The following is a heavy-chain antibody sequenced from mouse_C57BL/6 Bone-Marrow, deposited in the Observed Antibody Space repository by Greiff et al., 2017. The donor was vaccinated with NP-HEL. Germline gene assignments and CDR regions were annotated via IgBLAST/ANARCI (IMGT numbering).Heavy chain of an antibody. J-gene: IGHJ1*03. D-gene: IGHD1-1*01. V-gene: IGHV1-87*01. Sequence: QVQLKQSGTELARPWASVKISCQAFYTFSRRVHFAIRDTNYWMQWVKQRPGQGLDWIGAIYPGNGDTSFNPKFKGKAPVTADKSSSTAYMQLSILTSEDSAVYYCAWSPFYYYVSTYWYFDVWGTGTTVTVSS. CDR2: GQGLDWIG. CDR1: YTFSRRVH. CDR3: SEDSAVYYCAWSPFYYYVSTYWYFDV.